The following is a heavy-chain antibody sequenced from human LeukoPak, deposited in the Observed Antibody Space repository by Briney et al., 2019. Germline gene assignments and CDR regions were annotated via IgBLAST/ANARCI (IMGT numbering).Heavy chain of an antibody. V-gene: IGHV4-59*12. J-gene: IGHJ6*03. Sequence: SETLSLTCTVSGGSISSYYWSWIRQPPGKGLEWIGYIYYSGSTNYNPSLKSRVTISVDTSKNQFSLKLSSVTAADTAVYYCAREGYSCGYPYYYYYMDVWGKGTTVTVSS. CDR1: GGSISSYY. CDR2: IYYSGST. D-gene: IGHD5-18*01. CDR3: AREGYSCGYPYYYYYMDV.